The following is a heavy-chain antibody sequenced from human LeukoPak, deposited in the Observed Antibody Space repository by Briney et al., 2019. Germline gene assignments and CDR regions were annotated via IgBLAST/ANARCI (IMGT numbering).Heavy chain of an antibody. CDR1: GGSISSGSYY. J-gene: IGHJ4*02. V-gene: IGHV4-61*02. CDR2: IYTSGST. D-gene: IGHD1-26*01. CDR3: ARDWELGY. Sequence: SETLSLTCTVSGGSISSGSYYWSWIRQPAGKGLEWIGRIYTSGSTNYNPSLKSRVTISVDTSKNQFSLHLISVTAADTAVYYCARDWELGYWGQGTLVTVSS.